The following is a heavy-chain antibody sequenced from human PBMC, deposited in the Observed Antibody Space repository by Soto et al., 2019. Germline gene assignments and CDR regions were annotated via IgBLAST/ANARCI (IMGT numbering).Heavy chain of an antibody. CDR3: VRPYYSSSWFPFDR. V-gene: IGHV3-11*01. D-gene: IGHD6-13*01. CDR2: IDSDDGTT. J-gene: IGHJ4*02. CDR1: GFDFGDYY. Sequence: PGGSLRLSCTASGFDFGDYYMSWIRQAPGKGLEWVSYIDSDDGTTYYTDSVKGRFTISRDNAKNSLYLQMNNLRVEDTALYYCVRPYYSSSWFPFDRWGQGTLVTVSS.